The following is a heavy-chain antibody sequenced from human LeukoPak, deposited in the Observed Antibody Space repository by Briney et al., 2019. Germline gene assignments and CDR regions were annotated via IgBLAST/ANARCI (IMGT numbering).Heavy chain of an antibody. Sequence: GGSLRLSCAASGFTFSSYGMHWVRQAPGKGLEWVAVISYDGSNKYYADSVKGRFTISRDNSKNTLYLQMNSLRAEDTAVYYCAKDRGYSYGGVGYWGQGTLVTVSS. CDR2: ISYDGSNK. CDR1: GFTFSSYG. J-gene: IGHJ4*02. D-gene: IGHD5-18*01. CDR3: AKDRGYSYGGVGY. V-gene: IGHV3-30*18.